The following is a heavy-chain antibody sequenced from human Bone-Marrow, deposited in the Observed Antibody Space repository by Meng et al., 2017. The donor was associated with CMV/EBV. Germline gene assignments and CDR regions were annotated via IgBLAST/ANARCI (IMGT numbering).Heavy chain of an antibody. Sequence: ASVKVSCKASGYTFTSYGISWVRQAPGQGLEWMGWISAYNGNTNYAQKLQGRVTMTTDTSTSTAYMELRSLRSDDTAVYYCARDRFPPHCSSTSCYRLEWFDPWGQGTLVTVSS. V-gene: IGHV1-18*01. CDR2: ISAYNGNT. CDR1: GYTFTSYG. D-gene: IGHD2-2*01. CDR3: ARDRFPPHCSSTSCYRLEWFDP. J-gene: IGHJ5*02.